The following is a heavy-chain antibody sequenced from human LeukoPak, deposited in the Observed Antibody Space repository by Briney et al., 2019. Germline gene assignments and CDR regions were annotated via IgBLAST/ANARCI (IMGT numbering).Heavy chain of an antibody. J-gene: IGHJ6*03. CDR1: GFTFSNYG. V-gene: IGHV3-30*02. D-gene: IGHD5-24*01. Sequence: PGGSLRLSCAASGFTFSNYGMHWVRQAPGKGLEWVAFIRSDASDQYYADSVKGRFTISRDNSKNTLYLQMSSLRSEDTAVYYCAKTIRSYYMDVWGKGTTVTVS. CDR2: IRSDASDQ. CDR3: AKTIRSYYMDV.